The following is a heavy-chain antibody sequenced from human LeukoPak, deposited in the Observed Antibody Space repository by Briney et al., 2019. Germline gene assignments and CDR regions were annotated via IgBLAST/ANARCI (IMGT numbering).Heavy chain of an antibody. V-gene: IGHV3-23*01. CDR1: GFTFSTYA. CDR2: ISGSGGT. D-gene: IGHD3-16*01. CDR3: AKGVVGHVVGS. J-gene: IGHJ4*02. Sequence: GGSLRLSCAASGFTFSTYAMSWVRQAPGKGLEWISGISGSGGTHYADSVKARFTISRDNSKNTLYLQMYSLTAEDTAIYYCAKGVVGHVVGSWGQGALVTVSS.